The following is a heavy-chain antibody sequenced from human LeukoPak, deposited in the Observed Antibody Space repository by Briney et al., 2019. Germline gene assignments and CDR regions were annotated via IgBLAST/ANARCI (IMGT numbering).Heavy chain of an antibody. CDR1: GYSFSNYW. V-gene: IGHV5-51*01. Sequence: GESLKISCKASGYSFSNYWIGWVRQMPGKGLEWMGIICLGDSDTRYSPSFQGQVTISADKSVTTAYLQWSSLKASDTAIYYCARRITGNWLDPWGQGTLVTVSS. CDR2: ICLGDSDT. D-gene: IGHD1-14*01. CDR3: ARRITGNWLDP. J-gene: IGHJ5*02.